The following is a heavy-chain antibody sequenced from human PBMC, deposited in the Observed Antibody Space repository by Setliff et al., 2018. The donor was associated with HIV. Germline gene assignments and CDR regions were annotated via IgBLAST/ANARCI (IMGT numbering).Heavy chain of an antibody. J-gene: IGHJ4*02. V-gene: IGHV4-39*01. CDR2: IFYSGST. CDR3: AGSWIQFLSRILYCGGDCYSPFDS. Sequence: LSQTLSLTCTVSGASISSSSYHWGWIRQPPGKELEWIGTIFYSGSTYYNPSLKSRVNMSVDTSKNHFSLSLTSVTAADTAVYYCAGSWIQFLSRILYCGGDCYSPFDSWGPGTLVTVSS. CDR1: GASISSSSYH. D-gene: IGHD2-21*01.